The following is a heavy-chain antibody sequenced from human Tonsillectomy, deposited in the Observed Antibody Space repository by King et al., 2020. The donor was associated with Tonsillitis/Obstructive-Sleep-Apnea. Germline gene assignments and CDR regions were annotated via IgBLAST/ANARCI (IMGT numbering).Heavy chain of an antibody. CDR3: AKNVVVPAAIHSYSYYGMDV. D-gene: IGHD2-2*02. CDR2: ISYDGRNK. CDR1: GFTFGTYG. J-gene: IGHJ6*02. Sequence: VQLVESGGGVVQPGRSLRLSCVASGFTFGTYGMHWVRQAPDKGLEWVAFISYDGRNKYYADSVKGRFTISRDNSKTTRYLQMNSLRDEDTAVYHCAKNVVVPAAIHSYSYYGMDVWGQGPTVTVSS. V-gene: IGHV3-30*18.